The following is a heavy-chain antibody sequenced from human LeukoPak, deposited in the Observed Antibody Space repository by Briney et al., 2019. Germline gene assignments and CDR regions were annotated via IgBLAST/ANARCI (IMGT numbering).Heavy chain of an antibody. D-gene: IGHD4-17*01. CDR3: ASPIYGDYTENGFDI. Sequence: PSETLSLTCTVSGYSISSGYYWGWIRQPPGKGLEWIGSIYHSGNTNYNPSLKSRVTISVDTSKKQFSLKLSSVTAADTAVYYCASPIYGDYTENGFDIWGQGTMVTVSS. CDR1: GYSISSGYY. CDR2: IYHSGNT. V-gene: IGHV4-38-2*02. J-gene: IGHJ3*02.